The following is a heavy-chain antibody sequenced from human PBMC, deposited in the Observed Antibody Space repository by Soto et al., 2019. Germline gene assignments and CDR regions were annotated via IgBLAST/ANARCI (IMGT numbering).Heavy chain of an antibody. V-gene: IGHV3-30*18. D-gene: IGHD1-1*01. Sequence: QVQLVESGGGVVQPGRSLRLSCAASGFTFSSYGMHWVRQAPGKGLEWVAVISYDGSNKYYADSVKGRFTISRDNSKNTLYLQMNSLRAEDTAVYYCAKDRNPGGNYYYYGMDVWGQGTTVTVSS. CDR1: GFTFSSYG. CDR2: ISYDGSNK. J-gene: IGHJ6*02. CDR3: AKDRNPGGNYYYYGMDV.